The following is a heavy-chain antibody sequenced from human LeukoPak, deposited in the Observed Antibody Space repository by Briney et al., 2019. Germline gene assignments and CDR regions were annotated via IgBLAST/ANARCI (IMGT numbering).Heavy chain of an antibody. CDR3: ARVQWPHCRMDY. Sequence: GASVKVSCTTSGYTFTNYAITWVRQAPGPGLKWMRWISAYNGNTNHAQTLQGRVTMTTDTSTSTAYMELRTLRSDDTAVYYCARVQWPHCRMDYWGQGTLVTVPS. CDR2: ISAYNGNT. CDR1: GYTFTNYA. J-gene: IGHJ4*02. D-gene: IGHD5-24*01. V-gene: IGHV1-18*01.